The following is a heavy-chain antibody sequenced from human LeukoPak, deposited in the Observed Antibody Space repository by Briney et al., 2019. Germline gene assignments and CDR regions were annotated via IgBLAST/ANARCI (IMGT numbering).Heavy chain of an antibody. D-gene: IGHD3-10*02. V-gene: IGHV3-21*01. CDR3: ARDFLSPMSFYMDV. Sequence: PGGSLRLSCAASEFTFSSYTMNWVRQAPGKGLEWVSSITSRSSYIYYVDSVKGRFTISRDNAKNSLYLQMNSLRAEDTAVYYCARDFLSPMSFYMDVRGKGTTVTVSS. CDR2: ITSRSSYI. CDR1: EFTFSSYT. J-gene: IGHJ6*03.